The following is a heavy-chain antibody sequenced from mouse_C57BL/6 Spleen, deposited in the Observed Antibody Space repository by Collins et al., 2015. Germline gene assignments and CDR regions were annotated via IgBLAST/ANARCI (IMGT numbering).Heavy chain of an antibody. CDR2: INPSNGRT. Sequence: QVQLQQPGAELVKPGASVKLSCKASGYTFTSYWMHWVKQRPGQGLEWIGEINPSNGRTNYNEKFKSKATLTVDKSSSTAYMQLSSLTSEDSAVYYCARVDRYDAMDYWGQGTSVTVSS. J-gene: IGHJ4*01. D-gene: IGHD2-14*01. CDR1: GYTFTSYW. CDR3: ARVDRYDAMDY. V-gene: IGHV1S81*02.